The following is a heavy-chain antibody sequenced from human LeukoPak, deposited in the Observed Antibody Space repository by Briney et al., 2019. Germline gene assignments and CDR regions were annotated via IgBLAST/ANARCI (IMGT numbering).Heavy chain of an antibody. CDR3: ARYYYGSGSYLDY. V-gene: IGHV4-39*01. Sequence: SETLSLTSTVSGGSISSSSYYWGWIRQPPGKGLDWIGSIYYSGSTYYNPSLKSRVTISVDTSKNQFSLKLSSVTAADTAVYYCARYYYGSGSYLDYWGQGTLVTVSS. D-gene: IGHD3-10*01. CDR2: IYYSGST. J-gene: IGHJ4*02. CDR1: GGSISSSSYY.